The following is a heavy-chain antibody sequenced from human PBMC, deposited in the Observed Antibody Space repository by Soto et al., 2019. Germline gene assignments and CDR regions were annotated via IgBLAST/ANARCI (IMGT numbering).Heavy chain of an antibody. V-gene: IGHV3-33*06. CDR2: IWYDGSNK. CDR3: AKDPWDIVVVVAEIDAFDI. D-gene: IGHD2-15*01. J-gene: IGHJ3*02. CDR1: GFTFSSYG. Sequence: GGSLRLSCAASGFTFSSYGMHWVRQAPGKGLEWVAVIWYDGSNKYYADSVKGRFTISRDNSKNTLYLQMNSLRAEDTAVYYCAKDPWDIVVVVAEIDAFDIWGQGTMVT.